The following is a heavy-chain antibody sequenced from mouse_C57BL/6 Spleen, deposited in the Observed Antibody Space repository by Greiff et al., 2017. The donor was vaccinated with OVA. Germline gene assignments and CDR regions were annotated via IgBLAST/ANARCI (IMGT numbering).Heavy chain of an antibody. J-gene: IGHJ4*01. CDR3: ARIYDGYYYAMDD. Sequence: EVKVVESGGDLVKPGGSLKLSCAASGFTFSSYGMSWVRQTPDKRLEWVATISSGGSYTYYPDSVKGRFTISRDNAKNTLYLQLSSLKSEDTAMYYCARIYDGYYYAMDDWGQGTSVTVSS. CDR2: ISSGGSYT. V-gene: IGHV5-6*01. D-gene: IGHD2-3*01. CDR1: GFTFSSYG.